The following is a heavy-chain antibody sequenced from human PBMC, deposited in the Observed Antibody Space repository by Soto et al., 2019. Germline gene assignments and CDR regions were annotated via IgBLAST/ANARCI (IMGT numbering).Heavy chain of an antibody. D-gene: IGHD7-27*01. Sequence: QVQLVESGGGVVQPGRSLRLSCAASGFTFSSYGMHWVRQAPGKGLEWVAVISYDGSNKYYADSVKGRFTISRDNSKNTLNLQMTSLRAEDTAVYYCAKDLLGPGRAYGMDVWGQGTTVTVSS. CDR2: ISYDGSNK. V-gene: IGHV3-30*18. J-gene: IGHJ6*02. CDR3: AKDLLGPGRAYGMDV. CDR1: GFTFSSYG.